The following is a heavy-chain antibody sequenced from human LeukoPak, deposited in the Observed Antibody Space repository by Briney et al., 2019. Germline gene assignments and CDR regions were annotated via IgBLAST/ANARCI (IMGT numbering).Heavy chain of an antibody. CDR3: ANPEDYSSGWYDFDY. CDR1: GFTFSSYG. D-gene: IGHD6-19*01. CDR2: IRYDGSNK. V-gene: IGHV3-30*02. J-gene: IGHJ4*02. Sequence: GGSLRLSCAASGFTFSSYGMHWVRQAPGKGLEWVAFIRYDGSNKYYADSVKGRFTISRDNSKNTLYLQMNSLRAEDTAVYYCANPEDYSSGWYDFDYWGQGTLVTVSS.